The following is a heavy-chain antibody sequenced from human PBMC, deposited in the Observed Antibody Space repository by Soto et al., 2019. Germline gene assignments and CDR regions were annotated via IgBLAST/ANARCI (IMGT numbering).Heavy chain of an antibody. Sequence: QVQLVQSGAEVKKPGSSVKVSCKASGGTFSSYAISWVRQAPGQGLEWMGWIIPIFGTANYAQKFQGRVTITADESTSTAYMELSSLRSEDTAVYYCARDREMATISYYYYYGMDVWGQGTTVTVSS. V-gene: IGHV1-69*01. D-gene: IGHD5-12*01. CDR2: IIPIFGTA. J-gene: IGHJ6*02. CDR1: GGTFSSYA. CDR3: ARDREMATISYYYYYGMDV.